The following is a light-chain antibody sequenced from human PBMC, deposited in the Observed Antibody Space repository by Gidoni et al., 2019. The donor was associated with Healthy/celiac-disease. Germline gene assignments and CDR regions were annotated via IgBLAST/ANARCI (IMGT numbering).Light chain of an antibody. V-gene: IGLV3-1*01. CDR2: QDS. CDR3: RAWDSSSYV. Sequence: SYELTQPPSVSVSPGQTASITGSGDKLGDKYACWYQQKPGQSPVLVIYQDSKRPSGIPERFSGSNSGNTATLTISGTQAMDEADYYCRAWDSSSYVFGTGTKVTVL. J-gene: IGLJ1*01. CDR1: KLGDKY.